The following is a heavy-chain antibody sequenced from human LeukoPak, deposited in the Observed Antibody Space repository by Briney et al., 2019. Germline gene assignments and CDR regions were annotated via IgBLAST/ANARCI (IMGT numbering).Heavy chain of an antibody. V-gene: IGHV6-1*01. CDR1: GDSVSGNSVA. CDR3: ARAIGAGTGNFDY. Sequence: TLSLTCAISGDSVSGNSVAWNWLRQSPSRGLEWLGRTYYRSKWYNDYAVSVKSRITINPDTTKNQFSLQLNSVTPEDMATYYCARAIGAGTGNFDYWGQGTLVTVSS. CDR2: TYYRSKWYN. D-gene: IGHD1-1*01. J-gene: IGHJ4*02.